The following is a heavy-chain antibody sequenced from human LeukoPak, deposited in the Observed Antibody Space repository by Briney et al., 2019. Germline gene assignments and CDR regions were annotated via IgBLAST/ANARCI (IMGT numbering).Heavy chain of an antibody. J-gene: IGHJ4*02. CDR1: GFIFSNYW. Sequence: PGGSLRLSCAASGFIFSNYWMTWVRQAPGKGLEWVANIKEDGSDKHYVDSVKGRFTISRDNAANSLYLQMTSLRADDTAVYFCARIKDRSWPFDYWGQGTLVTVSS. D-gene: IGHD6-19*01. V-gene: IGHV3-7*01. CDR2: IKEDGSDK. CDR3: ARIKDRSWPFDY.